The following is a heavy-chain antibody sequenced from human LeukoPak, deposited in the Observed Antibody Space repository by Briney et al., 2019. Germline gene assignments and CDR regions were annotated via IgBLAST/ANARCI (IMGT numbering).Heavy chain of an antibody. CDR3: ARGATCSGGSCYPIL. CDR1: GGTFSSYA. V-gene: IGHV1-69*13. D-gene: IGHD2-15*01. Sequence: ASVKVSCKASGGTFSSYAISWVRQAPGQGLEWMGGIIPIFGTANYAQKFQGRVTITADESTSTAYMELSSLRSEDTAVYYCARGATCSGGSCYPILWGQGTLVAVSS. J-gene: IGHJ4*02. CDR2: IIPIFGTA.